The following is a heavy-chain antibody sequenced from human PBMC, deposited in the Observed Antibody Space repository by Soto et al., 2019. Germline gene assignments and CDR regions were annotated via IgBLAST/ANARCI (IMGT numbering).Heavy chain of an antibody. J-gene: IGHJ4*02. CDR3: ARDSATPFDY. CDR2: IIPILGIA. V-gene: IGHV1-69*08. D-gene: IGHD1-1*01. CDR1: GGTFSSYT. Sequence: QVQLVQSGAGVKKPGSSVKVCCKASGGTFSSYTISWVRQAPGQGLEWMGRIIPILGIANYAQKFQGRVTITADKSTSTAYMELSSLRSEDTAVYYCARDSATPFDYWGQGTLVTVSS.